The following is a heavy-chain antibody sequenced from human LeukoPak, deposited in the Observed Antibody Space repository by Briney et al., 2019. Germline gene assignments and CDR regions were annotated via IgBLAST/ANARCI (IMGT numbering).Heavy chain of an antibody. Sequence: GGSLRLSCAASGFSFSSYGMHWVRQAPGKGLEWVTFIRYHGNNKYYADSVKGRFTISRDNSKNTLYLQMNSLRAEDTAVYYCARGGIAAAGTGFSDYWGQGTLVTVSS. CDR3: ARGGIAAAGTGFSDY. V-gene: IGHV3-30*02. CDR1: GFSFSSYG. J-gene: IGHJ4*02. D-gene: IGHD6-13*01. CDR2: IRYHGNNK.